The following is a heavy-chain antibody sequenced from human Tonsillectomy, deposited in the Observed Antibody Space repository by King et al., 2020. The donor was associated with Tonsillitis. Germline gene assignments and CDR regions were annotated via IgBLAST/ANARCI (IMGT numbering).Heavy chain of an antibody. CDR3: AGVRSFHMGIDWHFDL. J-gene: IGHJ2*01. D-gene: IGHD2-21*01. Sequence: QLQESGPGLVKPSETLSLTCSISNGSISTYYWSWIRQPPGKGLEWIGYMYYSGSTNYNPSLKSRVTISVDTSNNQFSLRLSSVTAADTAIYYCAGVRSFHMGIDWHFDLWGRGTLVTVSS. CDR2: MYYSGST. V-gene: IGHV4-59*01. CDR1: NGSISTYY.